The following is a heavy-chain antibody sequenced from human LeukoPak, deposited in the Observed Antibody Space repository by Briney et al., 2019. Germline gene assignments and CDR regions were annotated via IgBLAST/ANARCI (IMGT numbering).Heavy chain of an antibody. Sequence: GGSLRLSCAASGFTFDDYGMSWVRQAPGEGLEWVSGINWNGGTTGYVDSVKGRFTISRDNAKNSLYLQMNSLRAEDTALYYCARLLSSGTTRNNWFDPWGQGTLVTVSS. CDR3: ARLLSSGTTRNNWFDP. CDR1: GFTFDDYG. V-gene: IGHV3-20*04. D-gene: IGHD1-1*01. J-gene: IGHJ5*02. CDR2: INWNGGTT.